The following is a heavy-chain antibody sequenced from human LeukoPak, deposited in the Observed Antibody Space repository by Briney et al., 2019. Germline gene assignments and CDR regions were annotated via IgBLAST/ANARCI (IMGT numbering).Heavy chain of an antibody. V-gene: IGHV3-21*04. CDR3: AKERGYSSSPFDY. CDR2: ISSSSSYI. Sequence: PGGSLRLSCAASGFTFSSYSMNWVRQAPGKGLEWVSSISSSSSYIYYADSVKGRFTISRDNAKNSLYLQMNSLRAEDTAVYYCAKERGYSSSPFDYWGQGTLVTVSS. J-gene: IGHJ4*02. CDR1: GFTFSSYS. D-gene: IGHD6-13*01.